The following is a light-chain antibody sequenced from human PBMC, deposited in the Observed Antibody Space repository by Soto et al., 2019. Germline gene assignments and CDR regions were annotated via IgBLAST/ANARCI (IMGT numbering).Light chain of an antibody. Sequence: SVLTQPASVSGSPGQSITISCTGTSNDVGGYNYVSCYQQHPGKAPKLLIYEVSHRPSGVSNRFSGSKSGNTASLTISGLQAEDEADYYCTSYTSSDTLLDVFGTGTKVTVL. CDR1: SNDVGGYNY. CDR3: TSYTSSDTLLDV. J-gene: IGLJ1*01. V-gene: IGLV2-14*01. CDR2: EVS.